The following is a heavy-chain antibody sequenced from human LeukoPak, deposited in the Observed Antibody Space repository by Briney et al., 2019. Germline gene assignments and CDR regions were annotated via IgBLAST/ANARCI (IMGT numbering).Heavy chain of an antibody. Sequence: ASVKVSCKASGGTFSSYAISWVRQAPGQGLEWMGGIIPIFGTANYAQKFQGRVTITADKSTSIAYMELSSLRSEDTAVYYCARDELGYCSGGSCYSARLPDYWGQGTLVTVSS. CDR3: ARDELGYCSGGSCYSARLPDY. V-gene: IGHV1-69*06. CDR1: GGTFSSYA. J-gene: IGHJ4*02. CDR2: IIPIFGTA. D-gene: IGHD2-15*01.